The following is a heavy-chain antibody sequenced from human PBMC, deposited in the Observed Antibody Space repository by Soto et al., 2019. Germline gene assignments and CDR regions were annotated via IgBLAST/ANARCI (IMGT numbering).Heavy chain of an antibody. D-gene: IGHD3-10*01. J-gene: IGHJ4*02. CDR2: IYYSGAT. V-gene: IGHV4-39*07. CDR3: ARDNYGSGSYFDY. CDR1: GDSMSDNTYH. Sequence: SETLSLTCTVSGDSMSDNTYHWDWIRQPPGKGLEWIGTIYYSGATHYNASLKSRVTISVDTSKNQFFLKLSSVTAADTAVYYCARDNYGSGSYFDYWGQGTLVTVSS.